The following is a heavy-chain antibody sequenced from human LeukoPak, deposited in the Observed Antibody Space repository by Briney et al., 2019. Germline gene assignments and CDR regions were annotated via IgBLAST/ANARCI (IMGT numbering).Heavy chain of an antibody. Sequence: SVKVSCKASGGTFSSYAISWVRQAPGQGLEWMGGIIPIFGTANYAQKFQGRVTITRDTSISTAYMELGSLTSEDTAVYYCARGRSYDFWSDPSTFDYWGQGTLVTVSS. J-gene: IGHJ4*02. CDR2: IIPIFGTA. V-gene: IGHV1-69*05. D-gene: IGHD3-3*01. CDR3: ARGRSYDFWSDPSTFDY. CDR1: GGTFSSYA.